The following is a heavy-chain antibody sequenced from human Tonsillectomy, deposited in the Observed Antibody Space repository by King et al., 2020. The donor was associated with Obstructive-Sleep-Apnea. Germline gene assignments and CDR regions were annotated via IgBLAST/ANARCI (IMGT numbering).Heavy chain of an antibody. J-gene: IGHJ6*02. V-gene: IGHV3-21*01. CDR1: GFTFSSYS. CDR2: ISSSGTYI. D-gene: IGHD6-13*01. CDR3: ARDEPFSRAAAGKYTGNTYYYYYGMDV. Sequence: VQLVESGGGLVKTGGSLRLSCAASGFTFSSYSMNWVRQAPGKGLEWVSSISSSGTYIYDADSVKGRFTISRDNAKNSLYLQMNSLRAEDTAVYYCARDEPFSRAAAGKYTGNTYYYYYGMDVWGQGTTVTVSS.